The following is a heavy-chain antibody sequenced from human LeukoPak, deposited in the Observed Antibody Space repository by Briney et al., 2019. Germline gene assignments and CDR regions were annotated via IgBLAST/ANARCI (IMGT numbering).Heavy chain of an antibody. CDR1: GFTFSSYH. Sequence: GGSLTLSCAACGFTFSSYHMKWLRQARGKGLEGVTSIRSSSSYIYYADSVKGRFTISRDNTKNSLYLQMNSLRAEDTAVYYCARDQPPGIAVAGTDAFDIWGQGTMVTVSS. D-gene: IGHD6-19*01. V-gene: IGHV3-21*01. CDR2: IRSSSSYI. J-gene: IGHJ3*02. CDR3: ARDQPPGIAVAGTDAFDI.